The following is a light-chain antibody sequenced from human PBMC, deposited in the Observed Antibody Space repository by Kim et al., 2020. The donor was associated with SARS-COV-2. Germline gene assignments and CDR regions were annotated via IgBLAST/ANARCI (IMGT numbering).Light chain of an antibody. V-gene: IGLV1-47*01. CDR2: GND. Sequence: PGQRVPITCSGSRSNTGSNAVFWYQQLPGTAPKLLIYGNDQRPSGVPDRFSGSKSGTSASLAISGLRSEDEADYYCAAWDDSLNVVFGGGTQLTVL. CDR3: AAWDDSLNVV. CDR1: RSNTGSNA. J-gene: IGLJ2*01.